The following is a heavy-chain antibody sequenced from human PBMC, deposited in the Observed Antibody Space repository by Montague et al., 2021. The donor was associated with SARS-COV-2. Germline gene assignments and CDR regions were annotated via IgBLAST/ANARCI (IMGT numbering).Heavy chain of an antibody. CDR3: ARAATTDYGGNLFPYHYYYMAV. J-gene: IGHJ6*03. D-gene: IGHD4-23*01. CDR2: IYYSGST. V-gene: IGHV4-59*01. Sequence: SETLSLTCTVSGGSISSYYWSWIRQPPGKGLEWIGYIYYSGSTNYNPSLKSRVTISVDTSKNQFSLKLSSVTAADTAVYYCARAATTDYGGNLFPYHYYYMAVWGKGTTVTVSS. CDR1: GGSISSYY.